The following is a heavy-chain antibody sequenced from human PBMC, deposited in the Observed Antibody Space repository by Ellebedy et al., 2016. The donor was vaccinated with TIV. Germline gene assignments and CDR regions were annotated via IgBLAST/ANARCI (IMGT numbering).Heavy chain of an antibody. Sequence: GESLKISXTASGFTFGDYAMSWFRQAPGKGLEWVANIKQDGSEKYYVDSVKGRFTISRDNAKNSLYLQMNSLRAEDTAVYYCARVADSGYEVDYWGQGTLVTVSS. J-gene: IGHJ4*02. CDR2: IKQDGSEK. D-gene: IGHD5-12*01. CDR1: GFTFGDYA. CDR3: ARVADSGYEVDY. V-gene: IGHV3-7*01.